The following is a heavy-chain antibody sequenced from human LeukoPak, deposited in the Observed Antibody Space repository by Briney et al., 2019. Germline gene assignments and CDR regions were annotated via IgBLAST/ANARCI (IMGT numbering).Heavy chain of an antibody. V-gene: IGHV1-2*02. CDR3: ARVEWFGELSPFDI. D-gene: IGHD3-10*01. CDR2: INPNSGGT. J-gene: IGHJ3*02. CDR1: GYTFTGYY. Sequence: ASVKVSCKASGYTFTGYYMHWVRQAPGQGLEWMGCINPNSGGTNYAQKFQGRVTMTRDTSISTAYMELSRLRSDDTAVYYCARVEWFGELSPFDIWGQGTMVTVSS.